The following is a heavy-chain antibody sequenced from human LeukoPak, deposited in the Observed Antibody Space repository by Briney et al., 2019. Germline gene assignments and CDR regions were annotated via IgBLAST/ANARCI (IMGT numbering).Heavy chain of an antibody. CDR3: ARQPTVDTAMVTYYFDY. D-gene: IGHD5-18*01. Sequence: ASVKVPCKASGYTFTGYYMHWVRQAPGQGLEWMGWINPNSGGTNYAQKFQGWVTMTRDTSISTAYMELSRLRSDDTAVYYCARQPTVDTAMVTYYFDYWGQGTLVTVSS. CDR1: GYTFTGYY. CDR2: INPNSGGT. V-gene: IGHV1-2*04. J-gene: IGHJ4*02.